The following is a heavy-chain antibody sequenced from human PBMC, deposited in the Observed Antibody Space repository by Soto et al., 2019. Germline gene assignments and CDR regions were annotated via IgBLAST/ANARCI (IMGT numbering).Heavy chain of an antibody. Sequence: QVQLVESGGGLVKPGGSLRLSCAASGFTFSGYYMSWIRQAPGKGLECISYISSSGDRTKYADSVKGRFTISRDNAKKSLYLQMNSLRADDTAVYYCVRETSYHFATWGQGTLVTVSS. CDR1: GFTFSGYY. V-gene: IGHV3-11*05. CDR3: VRETSYHFAT. J-gene: IGHJ4*02. CDR2: ISSSGDRT. D-gene: IGHD2-2*01.